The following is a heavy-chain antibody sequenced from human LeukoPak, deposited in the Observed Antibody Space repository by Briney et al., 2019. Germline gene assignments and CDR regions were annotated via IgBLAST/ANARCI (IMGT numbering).Heavy chain of an antibody. CDR3: ARLYYDILTGSPTFDY. Sequence: SVKVSCKASGGTFSSYAISWVRQAPGQGLEWMGRIIPILGIANYAQKFQGRVTITADKSTSTAYMELRSLRSDDTAVYYCARLYYDILTGSPTFDYWGQGTLVTVSS. D-gene: IGHD3-9*01. CDR1: GGTFSSYA. V-gene: IGHV1-69*04. J-gene: IGHJ4*02. CDR2: IIPILGIA.